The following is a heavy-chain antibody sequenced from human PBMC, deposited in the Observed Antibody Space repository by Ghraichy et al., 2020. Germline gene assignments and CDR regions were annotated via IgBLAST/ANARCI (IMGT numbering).Heavy chain of an antibody. D-gene: IGHD2-15*01. CDR2: ISRSSTTT. CDR3: ARDVPCSGGSCFRYYFDY. J-gene: IGHJ4*02. Sequence: GGSLRLSCAASRFTFSSYTMNWVRQAPGKGLEWVSYISRSSTTTDYADSVKGRFTISRDNARNSLYLQMNSLRDEDTAVYYCARDVPCSGGSCFRYYFDYWGQGTLVTVSS. V-gene: IGHV3-48*02. CDR1: RFTFSSYT.